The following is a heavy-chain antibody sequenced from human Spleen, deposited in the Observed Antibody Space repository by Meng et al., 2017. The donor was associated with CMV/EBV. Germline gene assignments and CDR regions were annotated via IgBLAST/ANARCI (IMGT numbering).Heavy chain of an antibody. D-gene: IGHD2-2*01. CDR3: ALGDIVVVPAQALGY. CDR1: GFTFSSYA. Sequence: GESLKISCAASGFTFSSYAMSWVRQAPGKGLEWVSTISGSGGSTYYADSVKGRFTISRDNFKNTLYLQMNSLRAEDTAVYYCALGDIVVVPAQALGYWGQGTLVTVSS. J-gene: IGHJ4*02. CDR2: ISGSGGST. V-gene: IGHV3-23*01.